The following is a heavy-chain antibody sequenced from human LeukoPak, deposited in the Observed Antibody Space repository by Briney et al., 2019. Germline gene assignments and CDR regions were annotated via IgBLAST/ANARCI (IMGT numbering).Heavy chain of an antibody. CDR2: ISSSSTYI. CDR1: GFTFSSST. CDR3: ARDRSGSYPYYFDY. Sequence: GGSLRLSCAASGFTFSSSTMTWVRQSPGKGLEWVSSISSSSTYIYYADSVKGRFIISRDNAENSLYLQMNNLRADDTAVYYCARDRSGSYPYYFDYWGQGTVVTVSS. D-gene: IGHD1-26*01. J-gene: IGHJ4*02. V-gene: IGHV3-21*01.